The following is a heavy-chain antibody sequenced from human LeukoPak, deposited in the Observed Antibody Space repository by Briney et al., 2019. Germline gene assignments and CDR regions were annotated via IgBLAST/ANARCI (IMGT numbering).Heavy chain of an antibody. V-gene: IGHV1-18*01. J-gene: IGHJ4*02. CDR3: ASSPDGSGSYNTY. CDR1: GYTFTSYG. D-gene: IGHD3-10*01. CDR2: ISACNGNT. Sequence: RASVRVSCKASGYTFTSYGISWVRQAPGQGLEWMGWISACNGNTNYAQKLQGRVTMTTDTSTSTAYMELRSLRSDDTAVYYCASSPDGSGSYNTYWGQGTLVTVSS.